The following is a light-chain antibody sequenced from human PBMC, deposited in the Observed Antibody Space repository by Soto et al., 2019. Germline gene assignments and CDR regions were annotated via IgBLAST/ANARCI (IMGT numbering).Light chain of an antibody. CDR3: QQSNNWPWT. CDR2: GAS. J-gene: IGKJ1*01. CDR1: QSVSSN. Sequence: EIVMTQSPATLSVSPGERATLFCRASQSVSSNLAWYQLKPGQAPRLLIYGASTRATGIPARFSGSGSGTEFTLTISSLQSEDFALYYCQQSNNWPWTFGQGTKVEIK. V-gene: IGKV3-15*01.